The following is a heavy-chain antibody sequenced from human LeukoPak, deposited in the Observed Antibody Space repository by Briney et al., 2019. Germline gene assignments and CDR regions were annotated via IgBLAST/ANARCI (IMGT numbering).Heavy chain of an antibody. CDR2: ISSSGSTI. J-gene: IGHJ2*01. CDR3: AREDITTKSVLYWYFDL. V-gene: IGHV3-48*03. Sequence: PGGSLRLSCAASGFTFSSYEMNWVRQAPGKGLAWVSYISSSGSTIYYADSVKGRFTISRDNAKNSLYLQMNSLRAEDTAVYYCAREDITTKSVLYWYFDLWGRGTLVTVSS. D-gene: IGHD4-17*01. CDR1: GFTFSSYE.